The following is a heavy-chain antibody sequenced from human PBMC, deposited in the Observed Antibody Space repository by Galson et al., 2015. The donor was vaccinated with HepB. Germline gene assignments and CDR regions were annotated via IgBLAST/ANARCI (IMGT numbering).Heavy chain of an antibody. D-gene: IGHD5-24*01. CDR2: IYPSDSAP. CDR1: GYRFTSYW. Sequence: QSGAEVKKPGESLKISCTGSGYRFTSYWIGWVRQMPGKGLEWMGIIYPSDSAPRYSPSFKGQVTMSADKFISTAYLQWSSLEASDTAMYYCASGGRDGYNYGYFDLWGRGTLVTVSS. J-gene: IGHJ2*01. CDR3: ASGGRDGYNYGYFDL. V-gene: IGHV5-51*03.